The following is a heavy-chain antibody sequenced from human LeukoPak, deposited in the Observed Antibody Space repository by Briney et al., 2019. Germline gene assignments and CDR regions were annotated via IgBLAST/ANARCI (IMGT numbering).Heavy chain of an antibody. V-gene: IGHV3-23*01. CDR1: GFTFSSYA. CDR3: AKGGRVPVSNIDY. Sequence: GSLRLSCAVSGFTFSSYAMSWVRQAPGKGLEWVSAISGSGGSTYYADSVKGRFTISRDNSKNTLYLQMNSLRAEDTAVYYCAKGGRVPVSNIDYWGQGTLVTVSS. D-gene: IGHD2-15*01. CDR2: ISGSGGST. J-gene: IGHJ4*02.